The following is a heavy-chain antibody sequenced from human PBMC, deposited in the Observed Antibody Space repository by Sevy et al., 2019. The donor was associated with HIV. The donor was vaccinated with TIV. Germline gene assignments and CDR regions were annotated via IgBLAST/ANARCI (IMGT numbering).Heavy chain of an antibody. CDR1: GGSISSYY. D-gene: IGHD3-10*01. V-gene: IGHV4-59*01. J-gene: IGHJ4*02. Sequence: SETLSLTCTVSGGSISSYYWSWIRQPPGKGLEWIGYIYYSGSTNYNPSLKSRVTISVDTSKNQFSLKLSSVTAADTGVYYWARAVRGWLQPFDYWGQGTLVTVSS. CDR3: ARAVRGWLQPFDY. CDR2: IYYSGST.